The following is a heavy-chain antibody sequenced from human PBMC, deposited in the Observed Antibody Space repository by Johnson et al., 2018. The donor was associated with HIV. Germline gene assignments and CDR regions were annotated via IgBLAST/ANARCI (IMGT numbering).Heavy chain of an antibody. V-gene: IGHV3-30*04. D-gene: IGHD3-22*01. CDR2: ISYDGSNK. J-gene: IGHJ3*02. CDR1: GFTFSSYA. Sequence: QVQLVESGGGVVQPGRSLRLSCAASGFTFSSYAMHCVRQAPGKGLEWVAVISYDGSNKYYADSVKGRFTISRDNSKNTLYLQMNSLRAEDTAVYYCAKDQGITMIVVVAGAFDIWGQGTMVTVSS. CDR3: AKDQGITMIVVVAGAFDI.